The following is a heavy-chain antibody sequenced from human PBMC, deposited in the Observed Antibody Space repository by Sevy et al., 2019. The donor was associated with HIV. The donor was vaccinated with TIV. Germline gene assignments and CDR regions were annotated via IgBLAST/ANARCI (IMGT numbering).Heavy chain of an antibody. CDR2: LSGSGGTT. Sequence: GGSLSLSCAASGFTFFSHVMSWVRQAPGKGLEWVLGLSGSGGTTYYADSVKGRFSISRDNSKNKLYLQMSSLRIEDTAVYYCATGTTDSSISWVFDVWGQGTMVTVSS. V-gene: IGHV3-23*01. J-gene: IGHJ3*01. D-gene: IGHD6-13*01. CDR3: ATGTTDSSISWVFDV. CDR1: GFTFFSHV.